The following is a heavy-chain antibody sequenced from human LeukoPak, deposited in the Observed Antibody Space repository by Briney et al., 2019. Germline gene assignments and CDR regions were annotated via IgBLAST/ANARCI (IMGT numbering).Heavy chain of an antibody. D-gene: IGHD6-13*01. J-gene: IGHJ3*02. V-gene: IGHV6-1*01. CDR1: GDSVSSNGAA. Sequence: SQTLSLTCGISGDSVSSNGAAWNWIRQSPSRGLEWLGRTYYRSRWLNDYAPSVKSRIIISPDTSKNQFSLKLSSVTAADTAVYYCARVGKRIAAAGDAFDIWGQGTMVTVSS. CDR3: ARVGKRIAAAGDAFDI. CDR2: TYYRSRWLN.